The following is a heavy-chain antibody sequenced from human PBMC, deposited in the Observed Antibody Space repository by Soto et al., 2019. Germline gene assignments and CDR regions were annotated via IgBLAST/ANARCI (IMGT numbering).Heavy chain of an antibody. Sequence: GASVKVSCKASGYTFTSYDINWVRQATGQGLEWMGWMNPNSGNTGYAQKFQGRVTMTRNTSISTAYMELSSLRSEDTAVYYCARGVSYYDFWSGYLNWFDPWGQGTLVTVSS. D-gene: IGHD3-3*01. CDR1: GYTFTSYD. J-gene: IGHJ5*02. CDR2: MNPNSGNT. CDR3: ARGVSYYDFWSGYLNWFDP. V-gene: IGHV1-8*01.